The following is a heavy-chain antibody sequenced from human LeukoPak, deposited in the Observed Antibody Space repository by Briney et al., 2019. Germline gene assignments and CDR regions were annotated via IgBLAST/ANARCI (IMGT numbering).Heavy chain of an antibody. V-gene: IGHV5-51*01. CDR1: GYCFASYW. Sequence: GASLQISCKGSGYCFASYWIGWVRQMPGKGLEWMGIIYPGASDTRYSPSFQGQATISADKSISTTYLQWSSLKASDTAIYYCARRGSGVDYWGQGTLVIVSS. J-gene: IGHJ4*02. D-gene: IGHD2-15*01. CDR2: IYPGASDT. CDR3: ARRGSGVDY.